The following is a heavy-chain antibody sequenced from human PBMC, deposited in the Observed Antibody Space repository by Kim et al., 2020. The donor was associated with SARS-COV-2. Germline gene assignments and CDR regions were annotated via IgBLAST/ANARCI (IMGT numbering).Heavy chain of an antibody. V-gene: IGHV3-23*01. J-gene: IGHJ4*02. D-gene: IGHD2-2*01. CDR3: AKLCSSPTCYDDY. CDR2: ISGSGTST. Sequence: GGSLRLSCTASGFIFRNFAMSWVRQAPGKGLDWVSTISGSGTSTYYADSVRGRFTISRDNSKNTVFLQMNSLRVEDTAVYYCAKLCSSPTCYDDYWGQGTLVTVSS. CDR1: GFIFRNFA.